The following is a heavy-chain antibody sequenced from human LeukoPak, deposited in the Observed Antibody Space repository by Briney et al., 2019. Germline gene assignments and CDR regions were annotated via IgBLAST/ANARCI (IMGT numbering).Heavy chain of an antibody. CDR2: IKRDGREK. V-gene: IGHV3-7*01. Sequence: GFLRLSFVASGFRFSNYWMTWVRPVPGEGLEWVATIKRDGREKKFLDSVKGRFTISRDNAKNSLFLPIDNLNVEDPGLYFFLRDYSPSYGSVWYDAFDIWGQGTMVTVSS. CDR3: LRDYSPSYGSVWYDAFDI. CDR1: GFRFSNYW. D-gene: IGHD6-19*01. J-gene: IGHJ3*02.